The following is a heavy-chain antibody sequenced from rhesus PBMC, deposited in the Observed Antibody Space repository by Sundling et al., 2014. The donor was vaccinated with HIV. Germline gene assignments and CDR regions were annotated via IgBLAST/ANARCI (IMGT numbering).Heavy chain of an antibody. CDR1: GASISSYW. J-gene: IGHJ6*01. Sequence: QMQLQESGPGLVKPSETLSLTCTVSGASISSYWWSWIRQPPGKGLEWIGEINGNGGRTNYNPSLKSRVTISRDTSKNQFSLKLSSVTAADTAVYYCASPYNNRYYGLDSWGQGVVVTVSS. CDR3: ASPYNNRYYGLDS. D-gene: IGHD4-11*01. V-gene: IGHV4-80*01. CDR2: INGNGGRT.